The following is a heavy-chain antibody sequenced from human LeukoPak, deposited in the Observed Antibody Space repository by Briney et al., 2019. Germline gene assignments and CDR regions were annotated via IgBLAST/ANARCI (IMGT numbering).Heavy chain of an antibody. CDR2: IYHSGST. D-gene: IGHD2-2*02. V-gene: IGHV4-38-2*02. J-gene: IGHJ5*02. CDR3: ARTLSYCSSTSCYNNWFDP. Sequence: SETLSLTCTVSGYSISSGYYWGWIRQPPGKGLEWIGSIYHSGSTYYNPSLKSRVTISVDTSKNQFSLKLSSVTAADTAVYYCARTLSYCSSTSCYNNWFDPWGQGTLVTVSS. CDR1: GYSISSGYY.